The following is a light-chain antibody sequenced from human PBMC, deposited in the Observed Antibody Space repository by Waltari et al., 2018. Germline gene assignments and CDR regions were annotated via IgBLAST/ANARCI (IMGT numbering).Light chain of an antibody. J-gene: IGKJ1*01. CDR1: QSVLSSSNNKNY. CDR3: QQYYSTPWT. V-gene: IGKV4-1*01. Sequence: DIVMTQSPDSLAVSLGERATINCKSSQSVLSSSNNKNYLAWYQQKPGQPPTLHIEWASTRDAGVPDRFSGSGSGTDFTLTISSLQAEDVAVYYCQQYYSTPWTFGQGTKVEIK. CDR2: WAS.